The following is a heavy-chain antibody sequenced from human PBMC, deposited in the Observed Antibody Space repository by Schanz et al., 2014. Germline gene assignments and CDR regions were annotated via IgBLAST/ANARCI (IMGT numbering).Heavy chain of an antibody. Sequence: EVQLVESGGGLAQPGGSLRLSCAASGITFSGYSMNWVRQAPGKGLEWVSYISGSSSTKYYADSVKGRFTISRDNGKKSLYPQKNSVSGEEAAVNFGEKDYEGGLHSPRHDAFDVWGQGTVVTVSS. D-gene: IGHD2-15*01. CDR1: GITFSGYS. V-gene: IGHV3-48*01. CDR3: EKDYEGGLHSPRHDAFDV. J-gene: IGHJ3*01. CDR2: ISGSSSTK.